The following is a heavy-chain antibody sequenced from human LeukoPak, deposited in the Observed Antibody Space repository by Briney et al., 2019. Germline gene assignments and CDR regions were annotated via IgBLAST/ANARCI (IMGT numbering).Heavy chain of an antibody. CDR1: GFTFNNYA. J-gene: IGHJ4*02. CDR3: AKHYCSDASCSVFSFDS. D-gene: IGHD2-2*01. V-gene: IGHV3-23*01. Sequence: GGSLRLSCAASGFTFNNYAMNWGRQAPGKGLEWVSSICGNCGTAYYVDSVKGRFTISRDNSKNTLYLQMNSLRAEDTAVYYCAKHYCSDASCSVFSFDSWGQGTLVTVSS. CDR2: ICGNCGTA.